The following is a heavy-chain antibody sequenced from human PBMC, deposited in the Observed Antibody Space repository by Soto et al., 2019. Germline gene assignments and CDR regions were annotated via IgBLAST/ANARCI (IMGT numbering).Heavy chain of an antibody. Sequence: EVQLVESGGGLVQPGGSLRLSCAASGFTFSSYSMNWVRQAPGKGLEWVSYISSSSSTIYYADSVKGRFTISRDNAKYXLYLQMNSLRAEDTAVYYCAREYCSSTSCLNWFDPWGQGTLVTVSS. J-gene: IGHJ5*02. CDR1: GFTFSSYS. V-gene: IGHV3-48*01. CDR2: ISSSSSTI. D-gene: IGHD2-2*01. CDR3: AREYCSSTSCLNWFDP.